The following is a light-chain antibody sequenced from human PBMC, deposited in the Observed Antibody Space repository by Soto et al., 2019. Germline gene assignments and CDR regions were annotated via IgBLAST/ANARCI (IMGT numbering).Light chain of an antibody. CDR1: SSDVGGYKY. J-gene: IGLJ1*01. CDR3: SSYSSSNTAV. V-gene: IGLV2-14*01. Sequence: QSVLTQPASVSGSPRQSISISCTGTSSDVGGYKYVSWYQQHPGKAPKLIINEVSNRPSGVSNRFSGSKSANTASLTISGLQAEDEADYYCSSYSSSNTAVFGTGTKVTVL. CDR2: EVS.